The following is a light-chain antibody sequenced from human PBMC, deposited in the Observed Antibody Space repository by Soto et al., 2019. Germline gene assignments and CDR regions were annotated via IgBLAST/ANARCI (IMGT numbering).Light chain of an antibody. CDR1: QSVSSY. V-gene: IGKV3-11*01. J-gene: IGKJ5*01. CDR3: QQRSNWPIT. Sequence: EIVLTQSPGTLSLSPGERATLSCRASQSVSSYLAWYQQKPGQAPRRLIYDASTRATGIPARFSGSGSGTDFTLTISSLEPEDFAVYYCQQRSNWPITFGQGTRLEIK. CDR2: DAS.